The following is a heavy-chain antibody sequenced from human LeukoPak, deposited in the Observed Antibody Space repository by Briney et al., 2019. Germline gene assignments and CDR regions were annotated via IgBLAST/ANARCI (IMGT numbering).Heavy chain of an antibody. CDR3: ARGGYCSGGSCPNFDY. Sequence: ASVKVSCKASGYTFTSYDINWVRQATGQGLEWMGWINPNSGGTNYAQKFQGRVTMTRHTSISTAYMELSRLRSDDTAVYYCARGGYCSGGSCPNFDYWGQGTLVTVSS. CDR2: INPNSGGT. D-gene: IGHD2-15*01. CDR1: GYTFTSYD. J-gene: IGHJ4*02. V-gene: IGHV1-2*02.